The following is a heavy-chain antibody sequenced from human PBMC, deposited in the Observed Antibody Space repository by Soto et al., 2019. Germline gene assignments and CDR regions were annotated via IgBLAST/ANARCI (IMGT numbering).Heavy chain of an antibody. CDR2: VSYTGST. CDR3: ARGASLPTLEWPAPFDY. CDR1: GVSISSTADY. V-gene: IGHV4-39*01. D-gene: IGHD3-3*01. Sequence: SETLCLTCPFSGVSISSTADYWGWIRQPPGKGLEWIGCVSYTGSTSYYPSLKSRVTISVDTSKNQFSLTLTSVTAADTAVYYCARGASLPTLEWPAPFDYWGQGTLVTVSS. J-gene: IGHJ4*02.